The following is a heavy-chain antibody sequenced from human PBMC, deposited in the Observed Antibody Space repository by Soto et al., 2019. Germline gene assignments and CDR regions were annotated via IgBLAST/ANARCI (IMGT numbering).Heavy chain of an antibody. CDR1: GGSFSGYY. Sequence: QVQLQQWGAGLLKPSETLSLTCAVYGGSFSGYYWSWIRQPPGKGLEWIGEINHSGSTNYNPSLKCRVTISVDTSNNQFSLKLSSVTAADTAVYYCARGPARSWRRTDYWGQGTLVTVSS. D-gene: IGHD1-26*01. CDR2: INHSGST. CDR3: ARGPARSWRRTDY. V-gene: IGHV4-34*01. J-gene: IGHJ4*02.